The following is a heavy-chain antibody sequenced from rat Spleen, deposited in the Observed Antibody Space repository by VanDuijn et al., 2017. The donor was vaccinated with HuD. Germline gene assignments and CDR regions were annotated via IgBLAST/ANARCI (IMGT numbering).Heavy chain of an antibody. J-gene: IGHJ2*01. CDR1: GFIFSDYY. CDR3: TKREAYYDGSYYPDY. V-gene: IGHV5-29*01. CDR2: ISYDGSIT. D-gene: IGHD1-12*02. Sequence: EVQLVESDGGLVQPGRSLNLSCVASGFIFSDYYMAWVRQAPTKGLEWVATISYDGSITYYRDSVKGRFTISRDNAKSTLYLQMNNLRSEDTAMYYCTKREAYYDGSYYPDYWGQGVMVTVSS.